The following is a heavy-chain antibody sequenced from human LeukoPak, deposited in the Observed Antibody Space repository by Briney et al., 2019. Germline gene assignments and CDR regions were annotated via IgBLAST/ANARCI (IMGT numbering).Heavy chain of an antibody. CDR3: ARHNTGTLPRGAFVI. CDR1: GGSISSYY. V-gene: IGHV4-59*08. D-gene: IGHD1-14*01. J-gene: IGHJ3*02. CDR2: IYYSGST. Sequence: PSETLSLTCTVSGGSISSYYWSWIRQPPGKGLEWIGYIYYSGSTNYNPSLKSRVTISVDTSKNQFSLKLSSVTAADTAVYYCARHNTGTLPRGAFVIWGQGTMVTVSS.